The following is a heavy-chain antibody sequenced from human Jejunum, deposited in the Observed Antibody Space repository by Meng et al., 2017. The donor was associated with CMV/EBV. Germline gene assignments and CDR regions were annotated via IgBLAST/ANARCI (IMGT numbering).Heavy chain of an antibody. CDR2: IRYDGSDE. D-gene: IGHD2-2*02. V-gene: IGHV3-30*02. CDR1: YG. CDR3: AKGFCSGTDCYTDYYYGMDV. Sequence: YGMPWVSQAPGKGLEWVTFIRYDGSDEYYADSVKGRFTISRDNSKNTLYLEMKSLGPEDTAVYYCAKGFCSGTDCYTDYYYGMDVWGQGTTVTVSS. J-gene: IGHJ6*02.